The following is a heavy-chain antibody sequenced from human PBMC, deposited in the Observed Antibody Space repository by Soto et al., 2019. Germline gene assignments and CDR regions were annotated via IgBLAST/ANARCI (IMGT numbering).Heavy chain of an antibody. J-gene: IGHJ6*02. CDR1: GYTFTGYY. D-gene: IGHD3-3*01. V-gene: IGHV1-2*04. CDR2: INPNSGGT. CDR3: ERDKGDFWSGYSEVGTMVRDGYYYYYGMDV. Sequence: ASVKVSCKASGYTFTGYYMHWVRQAPGQGLEWMGWINPNSGGTNYAQKFQGWVTWTRETSISTAYMELGRLRSDDTAVYYCERDKGDFWSGYSEVGTMVRDGYYYYYGMDVWGQGTTVTVSS.